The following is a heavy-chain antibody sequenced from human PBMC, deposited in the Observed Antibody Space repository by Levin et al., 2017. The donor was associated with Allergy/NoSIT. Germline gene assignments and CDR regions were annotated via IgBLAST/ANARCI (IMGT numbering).Heavy chain of an antibody. D-gene: IGHD2-21*01. Sequence: PGGSLRLSCAASGFTFSNAWMSWVRQAPGKGLEWVGRIKSKTDGGTTDYAAPVKGRFTISRDDSKNTLYLQMNSLKTEDTAVYYCTTDQLLGVIDETFDYWGQGTLVTVSS. J-gene: IGHJ4*02. CDR3: TTDQLLGVIDETFDY. CDR1: GFTFSNAW. V-gene: IGHV3-15*01. CDR2: IKSKTDGGTT.